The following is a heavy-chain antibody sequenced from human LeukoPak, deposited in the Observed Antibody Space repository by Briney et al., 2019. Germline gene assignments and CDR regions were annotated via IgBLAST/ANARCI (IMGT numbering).Heavy chain of an antibody. D-gene: IGHD4-23*01. V-gene: IGHV3-74*01. Sequence: GGSLRLSCVVSGFSFSGHWMHWVRQAPGNGLEWVSRIKHDGITTSYADSVKGRFTISRDNAKNTLYLQMNSLRAEDTAVYYCKTRDYFDYWGQGTLITVSS. J-gene: IGHJ4*02. CDR3: KTRDYFDY. CDR2: IKHDGITT. CDR1: GFSFSGHW.